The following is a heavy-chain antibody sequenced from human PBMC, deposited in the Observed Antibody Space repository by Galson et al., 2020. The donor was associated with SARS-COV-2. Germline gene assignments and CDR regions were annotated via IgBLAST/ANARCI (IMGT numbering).Heavy chain of an antibody. D-gene: IGHD3-22*01. CDR3: AKEYYYDSSGPLYVFDI. CDR2: INSDGRST. CDR1: GFTFSSYW. J-gene: IGHJ3*02. V-gene: IGHV3-74*01. Sequence: GGSLRLSCAASGFTFSSYWMHWVRQAPGKGLVWVSRINSDGRSTTYADSVKGRFTISRDNAKNTLYLQMNSLRAEDTAIYYCAKEYYYDSSGPLYVFDIWGQGTMVTVSS.